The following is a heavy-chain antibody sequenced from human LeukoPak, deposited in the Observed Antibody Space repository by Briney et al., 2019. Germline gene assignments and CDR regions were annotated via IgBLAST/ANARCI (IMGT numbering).Heavy chain of an antibody. J-gene: IGHJ4*02. V-gene: IGHV4-59*01. Sequence: SETLSLTCTVSGGSISSSFWSWIRQPPGRGLEYIGYIYYTGSTDYNPSLKGRVTISVDTSKNQFSLKLSSVTAADTAVYYCARSPYYGSGSWDYWGQGTLVTVSS. CDR2: IYYTGST. CDR1: GGSISSSF. D-gene: IGHD3-10*01. CDR3: ARSPYYGSGSWDY.